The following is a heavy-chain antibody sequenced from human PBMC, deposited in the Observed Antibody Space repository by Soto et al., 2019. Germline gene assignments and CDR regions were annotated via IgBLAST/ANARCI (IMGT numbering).Heavy chain of an antibody. V-gene: IGHV5-51*01. CDR2: IYPGDSDT. J-gene: IGHJ6*02. CDR3: ARPSYSSSRYYGMDV. Sequence: GESLKISCKGSGYSFTSYWIGWVRQMPGKGLEWMGIIYPGDSDTRYSPSFEGQGTISADKSITTAYLQWSSLKASDTAMYYCARPSYSSSRYYGMDVPGQGTTVTVSS. CDR1: GYSFTSYW. D-gene: IGHD6-6*01.